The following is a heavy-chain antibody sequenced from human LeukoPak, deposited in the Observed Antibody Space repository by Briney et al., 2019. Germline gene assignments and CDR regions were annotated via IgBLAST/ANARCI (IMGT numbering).Heavy chain of an antibody. CDR2: IYYSGST. V-gene: IGHV4-59*01. D-gene: IGHD3-22*01. CDR3: AGTTYYYYSSGYYPGC. CDR1: GGSISSYY. Sequence: PSETLSLTCTVSGGSISSYYWSWIRQPPGKGLEWIGYIYYSGSTNYNPSLKSRVTISVDTSKNQFSLKLRSVTAADTAVYYCAGTTYYYYSSGYYPGCWGQGTLVTVSS. J-gene: IGHJ4*02.